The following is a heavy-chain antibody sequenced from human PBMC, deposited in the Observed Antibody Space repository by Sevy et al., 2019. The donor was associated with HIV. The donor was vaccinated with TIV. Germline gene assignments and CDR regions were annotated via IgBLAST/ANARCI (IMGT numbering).Heavy chain of an antibody. CDR3: AKSTGTTYYYYMDV. CDR2: ISGRGGST. V-gene: IGHV3-23*01. D-gene: IGHD1-1*01. Sequence: GGSLRLSCAASGFTFSSYAMSWVRQAPGKGLEWVSAISGRGGSTYYADSVKGRFTISRDNSKNTLYLQMNSLRAEDTAVYYCAKSTGTTYYYYMDVWGQGTTVTVSS. CDR1: GFTFSSYA. J-gene: IGHJ6*03.